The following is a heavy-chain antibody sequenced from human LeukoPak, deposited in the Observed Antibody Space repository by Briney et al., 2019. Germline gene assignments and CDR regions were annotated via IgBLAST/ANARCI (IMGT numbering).Heavy chain of an antibody. CDR2: IYSGGTT. J-gene: IGHJ4*02. CDR3: AKEGRTELDY. D-gene: IGHD1-14*01. CDR1: GFTVSSNY. Sequence: PGGSLRLSCAASGFTVSSNYMSWVRQAPGKGLEWVSVIYSGGTTYYADSVKGRFTISRDNSKNTLSLQMNSLRAEDTAVYYCAKEGRTELDYWGQGTLVTVSS. V-gene: IGHV3-53*01.